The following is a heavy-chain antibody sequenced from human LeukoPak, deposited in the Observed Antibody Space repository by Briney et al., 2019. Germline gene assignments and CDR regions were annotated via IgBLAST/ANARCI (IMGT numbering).Heavy chain of an antibody. CDR1: GFTVSSNY. J-gene: IGHJ4*02. V-gene: IGHV3-53*01. CDR2: IYSGGTT. CDR3: ATATAVAASGRGDY. Sequence: PGGSLRLSCAASGFTVSSNYMSWVCQAPGKGLEWVSVIYSGGTTYYADSVRGRFTIFRDNSKNTLFLQMNSLRVEDTAVYYCATATAVAASGRGDYWGQGTLVTVSS. D-gene: IGHD6-13*01.